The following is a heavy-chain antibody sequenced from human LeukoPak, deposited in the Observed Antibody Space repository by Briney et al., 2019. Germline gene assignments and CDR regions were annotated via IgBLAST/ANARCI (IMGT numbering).Heavy chain of an antibody. Sequence: PGGSLRLSCAASGFTFSSYSMNWVRQAPGKGPEWVSYISSGGSTIQYADAVKGRFTISRDNDKKSLYLQMNSLREEDTAVYYCERFAGDDYWGQGTLVTVSS. J-gene: IGHJ4*02. CDR3: ERFAGDDY. CDR1: GFTFSSYS. CDR2: ISSGGSTI. V-gene: IGHV3-48*02. D-gene: IGHD3-10*01.